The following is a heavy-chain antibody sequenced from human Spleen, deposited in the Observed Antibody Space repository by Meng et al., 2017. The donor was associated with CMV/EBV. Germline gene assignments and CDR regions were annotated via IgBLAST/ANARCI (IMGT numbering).Heavy chain of an antibody. Sequence: GGTLRLTCTASGFTFKSYAMTWVRQAPGKGLEWISLISDSGDSPYYADSVKGRFIIARDNSKNMVYLQMKSLRADDTAVYYCARDGEYCSSITFSYGAFDIWGQGTMVTVSS. CDR1: GFTFKSYA. CDR3: ARDGEYCSSITFSYGAFDI. J-gene: IGHJ3*02. D-gene: IGHD2-2*01. CDR2: ISDSGDSP. V-gene: IGHV3-23*01.